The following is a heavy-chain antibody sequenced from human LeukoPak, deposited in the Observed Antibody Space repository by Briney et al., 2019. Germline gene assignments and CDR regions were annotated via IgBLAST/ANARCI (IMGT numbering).Heavy chain of an antibody. J-gene: IGHJ5*02. V-gene: IGHV4-4*07. CDR1: GGSISSYY. CDR3: ARGLQRGYYDSSGYGPWFDP. CDR2: IYTSGST. D-gene: IGHD3-22*01. Sequence: SETLSLTCTVSGGSISSYYWSWIRQPAGKGLDWIGRIYTSGSTNYNPSLKSRVTMSVDTSKNQFSLKLSSVTAADTAVYYCARGLQRGYYDSSGYGPWFDPWGQGTLVTVSS.